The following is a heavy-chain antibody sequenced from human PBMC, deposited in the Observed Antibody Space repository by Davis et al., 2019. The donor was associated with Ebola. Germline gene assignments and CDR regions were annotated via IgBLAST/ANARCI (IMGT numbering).Heavy chain of an antibody. CDR2: IGTYNGYT. Sequence: ASVKVSCKASGYSFSSYGISWVRQAPGQGLEWMGWIGTYNGYTNYAQKFQGRVTMTTDTSTRIAYMELRSLRSDDTAVYYCARDRDIVVVVGASLPGYWGQGTLVTVSS. V-gene: IGHV1-18*01. CDR3: ARDRDIVVVVGASLPGY. CDR1: GYSFSSYG. J-gene: IGHJ4*02. D-gene: IGHD2-15*01.